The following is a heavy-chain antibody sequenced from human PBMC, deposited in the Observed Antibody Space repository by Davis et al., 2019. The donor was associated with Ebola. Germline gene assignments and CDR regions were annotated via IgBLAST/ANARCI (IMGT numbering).Heavy chain of an antibody. Sequence: GESLKISCAASGFTFSSYWMSWVRQAPGKGLEWVSSISSSSSYIYYADSVKGRFTISRDNAKNSLYLQMNSLRDEDTAVYYCARGAGFLCDYWGQGTLVTVSS. J-gene: IGHJ4*02. CDR3: ARGAGFLCDY. CDR1: GFTFSSYW. CDR2: ISSSSSYI. V-gene: IGHV3-21*01.